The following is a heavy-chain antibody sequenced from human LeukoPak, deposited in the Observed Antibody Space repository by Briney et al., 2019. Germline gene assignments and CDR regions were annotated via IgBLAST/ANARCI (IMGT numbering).Heavy chain of an antibody. CDR1: GGSISRYY. V-gene: IGHV4-59*01. CDR3: ARLRWQLVGPYFDY. J-gene: IGHJ4*02. CDR2: IYYSGST. D-gene: IGHD1-26*01. Sequence: SETLSLTCSASGGSISRYYWSWIRQPPGKGLEWIGYIYYSGSTNYNPSLKSRVTISVDTSKNQFSLNLSSVTATDTAVYYCARLRWQLVGPYFDYWGQGILVTVSS.